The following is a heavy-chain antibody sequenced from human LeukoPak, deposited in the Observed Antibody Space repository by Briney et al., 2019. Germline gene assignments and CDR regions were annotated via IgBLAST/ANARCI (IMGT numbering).Heavy chain of an antibody. D-gene: IGHD6-13*01. CDR2: ISAYNGNT. V-gene: IGHV1-18*04. Sequence: RASVKVSCKASGYTFTSYGISWVRQAPGQGLEWMGWISAYNGNTNYAQKLQGRVTMTTDTSTSTAYMELRSLRSDDTAVYYCARSTASSWYHNYYYGMDVWGKGTTVTVSS. CDR1: GYTFTSYG. CDR3: ARSTASSWYHNYYYGMDV. J-gene: IGHJ6*04.